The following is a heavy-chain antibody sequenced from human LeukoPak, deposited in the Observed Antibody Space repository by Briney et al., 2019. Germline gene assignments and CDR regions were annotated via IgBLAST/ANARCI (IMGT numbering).Heavy chain of an antibody. CDR1: GFTFSNAW. CDR3: SAAIYSDSRN. V-gene: IGHV3-15*01. D-gene: IGHD4-11*01. J-gene: IGHJ4*02. Sequence: GGSLRLSCAASGFTFSNAWMSWVRQAPGKGLEWLGRIKSKTEGSTADYAAAVRDRFTISRDDSKNTLYLQMNSLKTEDTAVYYCSAAIYSDSRNWGQGTLVTVSS. CDR2: IKSKTEGSTA.